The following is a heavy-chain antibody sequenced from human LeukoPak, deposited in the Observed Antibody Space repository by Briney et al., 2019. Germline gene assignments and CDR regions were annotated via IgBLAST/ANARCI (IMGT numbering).Heavy chain of an antibody. CDR3: ARGEGQRQLVHIH. D-gene: IGHD6-13*01. Sequence: TSETLSLTCAVYGGSFSGYYYTWIRQPPGKGLESIGEINHSGSTTYNPSLNSRVIILVDTSENQFSLKLRSVTAADTAVYYCARGEGQRQLVHIHWGQGTLVTVSS. CDR2: INHSGST. V-gene: IGHV4-34*01. J-gene: IGHJ4*02. CDR1: GGSFSGYY.